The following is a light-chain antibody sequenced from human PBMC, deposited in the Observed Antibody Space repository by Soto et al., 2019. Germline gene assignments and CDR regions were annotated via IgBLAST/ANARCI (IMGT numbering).Light chain of an antibody. J-gene: IGKJ1*01. Sequence: EIVLTQSPGTLSLSPGERATVSCRASQTVRGEYLAWYQQKRGQPPRLLIYGAFNRAGGIPDRFSGSGYGTDFTLTISRLEPEDFAVYYCQQYSASPRTLGQGTKVDIK. CDR1: QTVRGEY. CDR3: QQYSASPRT. V-gene: IGKV3-20*01. CDR2: GAF.